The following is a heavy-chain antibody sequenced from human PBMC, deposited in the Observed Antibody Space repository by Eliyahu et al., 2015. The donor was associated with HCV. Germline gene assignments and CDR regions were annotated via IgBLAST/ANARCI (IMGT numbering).Heavy chain of an antibody. D-gene: IGHD3-16*01. J-gene: IGHJ4*02. CDR1: GFTFNRYW. Sequence: EVQLLXSGGALIQPGGSLRLSCAASGFTFNRYWMHWVRQVPGKGLVWLSSIDNDGLTTSYADSVEGRFTISRDNARNTLYLQMNGLTGEDTAIYYCVRDGGQAYFDYWGRGTLVTVAS. CDR3: VRDGGQAYFDY. CDR2: IDNDGLTT. V-gene: IGHV3-74*01.